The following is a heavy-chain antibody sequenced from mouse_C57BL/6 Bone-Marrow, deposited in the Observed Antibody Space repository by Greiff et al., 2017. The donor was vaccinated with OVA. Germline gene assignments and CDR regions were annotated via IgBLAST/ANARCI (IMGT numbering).Heavy chain of an antibody. D-gene: IGHD2-5*01. CDR2: IYPRNSDT. V-gene: IGHV1-5*01. J-gene: IGHJ3*01. CDR3: TRLYSNWVWAY. Sequence: VQLQQSGTVLARPGASVKMSCKTSGYTFTSYWMHWVKQRPGQGLEWIGAIYPRNSDTSYNQKFKGKAKLTAVTSASTAYMELSSLTTEDSAVCYCTRLYSNWVWAYWGQGTLVTVSA. CDR1: GYTFTSYW.